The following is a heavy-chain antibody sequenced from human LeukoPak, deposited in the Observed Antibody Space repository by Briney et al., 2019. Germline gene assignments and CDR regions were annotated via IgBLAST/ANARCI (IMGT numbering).Heavy chain of an antibody. CDR1: GFTFSSYA. CDR3: ARGRRYYDSSGYYRVFDY. J-gene: IGHJ4*02. V-gene: IGHV3-30-3*01. CDR2: ISYDGSNK. Sequence: PGGSLRLPCAASGFTFSSYAMHWVRQAPGKGLEWVAVISYDGSNKYYADSVKGRFTISRDNSKNTLYLQMNSLRAEDTAVYYCARGRRYYDSSGYYRVFDYWGQGTLVTVSS. D-gene: IGHD3-22*01.